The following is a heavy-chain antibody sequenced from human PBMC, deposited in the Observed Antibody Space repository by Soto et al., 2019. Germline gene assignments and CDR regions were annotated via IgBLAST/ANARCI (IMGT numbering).Heavy chain of an antibody. Sequence: AASVKVSGKASGYTFTSYDINWVRQATGQGLEWMGWMNPNSGNTGYAQKFQGRVTMTRNTSISTAYMELSSLRSEDTAVYYCARGYYYDFWSGYYSWFDPWGQGTLVTVSS. J-gene: IGHJ5*02. CDR1: GYTFTSYD. V-gene: IGHV1-8*01. CDR2: MNPNSGNT. D-gene: IGHD3-3*01. CDR3: ARGYYYDFWSGYYSWFDP.